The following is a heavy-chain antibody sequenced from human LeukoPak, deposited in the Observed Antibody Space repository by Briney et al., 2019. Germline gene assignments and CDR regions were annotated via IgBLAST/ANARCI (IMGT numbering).Heavy chain of an antibody. CDR2: INHSGST. V-gene: IGHV4-34*01. J-gene: IGHJ4*02. Sequence: SETLSLTCAVYGGSLSGYYWSWIRQPPGKGLEWIGEINHSGSTNYNPSLKSRVTISVDTSKNQFSLKLSSVTAADTAVYYCAGFHWVYFDYWGQGTLVTVSS. CDR3: AGFHWVYFDY. D-gene: IGHD3-9*01. CDR1: GGSLSGYY.